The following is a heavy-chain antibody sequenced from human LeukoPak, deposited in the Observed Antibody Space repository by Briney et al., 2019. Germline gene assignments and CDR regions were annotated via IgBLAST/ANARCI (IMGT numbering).Heavy chain of an antibody. Sequence: GGSLRLSCAASGFTFSDYYMSWIRQAPGKGLEWGSSISGSGDNTYYAESVKGRFTISRDNSKNTLFLQMNSLRAEDTAVFYCAKRSGYTTGWFFDFWGQGTLVTVSS. D-gene: IGHD6-19*01. J-gene: IGHJ4*02. CDR3: AKRSGYTTGWFFDF. CDR2: ISGSGDNT. CDR1: GFTFSDYY. V-gene: IGHV3-23*01.